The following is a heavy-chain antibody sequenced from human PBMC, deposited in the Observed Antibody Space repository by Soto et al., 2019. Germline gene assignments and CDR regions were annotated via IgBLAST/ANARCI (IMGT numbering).Heavy chain of an antibody. D-gene: IGHD5-18*01. CDR3: ARDRAEIQLWLGYYYYYGMDV. V-gene: IGHV3-30-3*01. Sequence: GGSLRLSCAASGFTFSSYAMHWVRQAPGKGLEWVAVISYDGSNKYYADSVKGRFTISRDNSKNTLYLQMNSLRAEDTAVYYCARDRAEIQLWLGYYYYYGMDVWGQGTTVTVSS. CDR2: ISYDGSNK. CDR1: GFTFSSYA. J-gene: IGHJ6*02.